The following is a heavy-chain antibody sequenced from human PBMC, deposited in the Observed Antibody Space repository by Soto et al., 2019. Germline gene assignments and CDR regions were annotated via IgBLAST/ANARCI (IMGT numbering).Heavy chain of an antibody. Sequence: QVQLVQSGAEVKKPGASVKVSCKASGYTFTSYGISWVRQAPGQGLEWMGWISAYNGNTNYAQKLQGRVTMTTDTSTRTAYMELRSLRSDDTAVYYCARELPSAIRHYYYYYYGMDVWGQGTPVTVSS. J-gene: IGHJ6*02. CDR1: GYTFTSYG. V-gene: IGHV1-18*01. D-gene: IGHD2-2*02. CDR2: ISAYNGNT. CDR3: ARELPSAIRHYYYYYYGMDV.